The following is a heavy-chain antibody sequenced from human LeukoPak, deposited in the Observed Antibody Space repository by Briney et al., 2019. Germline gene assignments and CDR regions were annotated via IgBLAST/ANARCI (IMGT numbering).Heavy chain of an antibody. CDR2: INPSGGST. V-gene: IGHV1-46*01. CDR1: GYTFTSYY. D-gene: IGHD5-18*01. CDR3: ARDLAGYSYGGYYYYGMDV. Sequence: VASVKVSCKASGYTFTSYYMHWVRQAPGQGLEWMGLINPSGGSTSYAQRFQGRVTMTRDTSTSTVYMELSSLRSEDTAVYYCARDLAGYSYGGYYYYGMDVWGQGTTVTVSS. J-gene: IGHJ6*02.